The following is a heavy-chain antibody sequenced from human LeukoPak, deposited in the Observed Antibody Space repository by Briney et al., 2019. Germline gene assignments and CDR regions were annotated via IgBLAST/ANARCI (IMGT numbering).Heavy chain of an antibody. J-gene: IGHJ4*02. CDR1: GFTFSDHY. CDR3: ARDQGAVAATRAPGY. D-gene: IGHD6-19*01. Sequence: PGGSLRLSCAASGFTFSDHYMDWVRQAPGKGLEWVGRTRNKANSYTAEYAASVKGRFTISRDDSKNSLYLQMNSLKTEDTAVYYCARDQGAVAATRAPGYWGQGTLVTVSS. V-gene: IGHV3-72*01. CDR2: TRNKANSYTA.